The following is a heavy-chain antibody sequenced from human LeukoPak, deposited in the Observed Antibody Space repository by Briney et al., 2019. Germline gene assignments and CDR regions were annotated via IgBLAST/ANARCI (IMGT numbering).Heavy chain of an antibody. CDR2: IYSRGGT. Sequence: GGSLRLSCAASGFTVSSNFMSWVRQAPGKGLECVSVIYSRGGTYYADSVQGRFTISRDASKNTLFLQMNSLRADDTAVYYCARDSSGYEGFDYWGQGTLVTVSS. V-gene: IGHV3-53*01. CDR1: GFTVSSNF. J-gene: IGHJ4*02. CDR3: ARDSSGYEGFDY. D-gene: IGHD5-12*01.